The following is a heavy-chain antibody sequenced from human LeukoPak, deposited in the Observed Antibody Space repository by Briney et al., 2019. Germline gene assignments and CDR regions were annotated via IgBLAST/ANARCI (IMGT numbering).Heavy chain of an antibody. D-gene: IGHD6-13*01. CDR2: ISANNGKT. Sequence: GASVNVSCKASSYNFATYGFCWVRRAPGHGLEWMGWISANNGKTAYAQKFQGRVTLTTDTSTTTAYLELRTLRPDDTAVYYCAKVAGDRMDYWGQGTLVTVSS. V-gene: IGHV1-18*01. CDR3: AKVAGDRMDY. J-gene: IGHJ4*02. CDR1: SYNFATYG.